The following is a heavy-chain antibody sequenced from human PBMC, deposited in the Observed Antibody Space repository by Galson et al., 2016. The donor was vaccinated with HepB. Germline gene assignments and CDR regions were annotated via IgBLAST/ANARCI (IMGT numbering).Heavy chain of an antibody. V-gene: IGHV1-2*04. CDR2: INPNNGDT. D-gene: IGHD1-26*01. Sequence: SVKVSCKASGYTFRTYGMSWVRRAPGQGLEWMGWINPNNGDTNYAQKFQGWVTMTRDTPSSTTYMEVRRLKSDDTAVYYCARQWDNYYYGMDVWGQGTTVIVSS. CDR1: GYTFRTYG. CDR3: ARQWDNYYYGMDV. J-gene: IGHJ6*02.